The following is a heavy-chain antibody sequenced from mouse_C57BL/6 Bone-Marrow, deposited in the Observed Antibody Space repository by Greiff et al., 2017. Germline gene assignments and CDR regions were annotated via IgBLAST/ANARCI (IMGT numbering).Heavy chain of an antibody. CDR3: ARIPLITTVVATDWYLDV. V-gene: IGHV1-82*01. J-gene: IGHJ1*03. Sequence: VQLQQSGPELVKPGASVKISCKASGYAFSSSWMNWVKQRPGKGLEWIGRIYLGVGDTNYNGKFKGKATLTADKSASTAYMQLSSLTSEDSAVYFCARIPLITTVVATDWYLDVWGTGTTVTVSS. D-gene: IGHD1-1*01. CDR1: GYAFSSSW. CDR2: IYLGVGDT.